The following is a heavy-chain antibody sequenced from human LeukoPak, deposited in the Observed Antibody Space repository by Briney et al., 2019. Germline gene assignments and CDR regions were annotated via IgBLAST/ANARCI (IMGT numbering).Heavy chain of an antibody. Sequence: GGSLRLSCAASGFTFSSYEMNWVRQAPGKGLEWGSYISSSGSTIYYADSVKGRFTISRDNAKNSLYLQMNSLRAEDTAVYYCAELGITMIGGVWGKGTTVTISS. CDR2: ISSSGSTI. CDR3: AELGITMIGGV. V-gene: IGHV3-48*03. J-gene: IGHJ6*04. D-gene: IGHD3-10*02. CDR1: GFTFSSYE.